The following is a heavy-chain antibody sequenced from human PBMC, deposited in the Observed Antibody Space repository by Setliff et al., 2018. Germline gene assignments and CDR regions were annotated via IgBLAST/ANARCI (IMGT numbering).Heavy chain of an antibody. CDR3: ARSQYYYDSSGYYVYWFDP. V-gene: IGHV2-70*11. CDR2: IDWDDDK. Sequence: GSGPTLVNPTQTLTLTCTFSGFSLSTSGMCVSWIRQPPGKALEWLARIDWDDDKYYSTSLKTRLTISKDTSKNQVVLTMTNMDPVDTATYYCARSQYYYDSSGYYVYWFDPWGQGTLVTV. CDR1: GFSLSTSGMC. D-gene: IGHD3-22*01. J-gene: IGHJ5*02.